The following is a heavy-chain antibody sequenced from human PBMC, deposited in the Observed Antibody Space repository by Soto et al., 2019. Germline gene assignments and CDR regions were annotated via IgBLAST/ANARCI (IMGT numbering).Heavy chain of an antibody. CDR1: GGSISSYY. CDR2: IYYSGST. D-gene: IGHD5-18*01. V-gene: IGHV4-59*01. CDR3: ARGGIQLWSQLWFDP. Sequence: PSETLSLTCTVSGGSISSYYWIWIRRPPGKGLEWIGYIYYSGSTNYNPSLKSRVTISVDTSKNQFSLKLSSVTAADTAVYYCARGGIQLWSQLWFDPWGQGTLVTVSS. J-gene: IGHJ5*02.